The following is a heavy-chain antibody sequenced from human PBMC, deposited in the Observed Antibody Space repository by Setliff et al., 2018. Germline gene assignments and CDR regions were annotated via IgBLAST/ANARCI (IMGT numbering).Heavy chain of an antibody. CDR1: GFTFSTYW. D-gene: IGHD3-22*01. J-gene: IGHJ3*02. CDR2: IKQDGSEK. CDR3: ARVAYYYDSSGYLSGAFDI. V-gene: IGHV3-7*03. Sequence: PGGSLRLSCAASGFTFSTYWMSWVRQAPGKGLEWVANIKQDGSEKYYVDSVKGRFSISRDNAKNSLYLQMNSLRAEDTAVYYCARVAYYYDSSGYLSGAFDIWGQGTMVTVSS.